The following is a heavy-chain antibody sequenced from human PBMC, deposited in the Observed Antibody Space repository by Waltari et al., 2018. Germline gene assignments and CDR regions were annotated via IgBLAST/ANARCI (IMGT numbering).Heavy chain of an antibody. J-gene: IGHJ6*03. CDR1: GGSISSYY. D-gene: IGHD6-19*01. CDR2: IYYSGST. V-gene: IGHV4-59*01. CDR3: VRAAVAEDYYYYMDV. Sequence: QVQLQESGPGLVKPSETLSLTCTVSGGSISSYYWSWIRQPPGKGLEWIGYIYYSGSTNYNPSLKSRVTISVDTSKNQFSLKLSSVTAADTAVYYCVRAAVAEDYYYYMDVWGKGTTVTVSS.